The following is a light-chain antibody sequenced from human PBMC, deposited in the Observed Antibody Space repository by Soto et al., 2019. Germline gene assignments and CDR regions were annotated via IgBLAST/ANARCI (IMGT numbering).Light chain of an antibody. CDR2: DAS. CDR1: QNIYSN. J-gene: IGKJ2*01. V-gene: IGKV3-15*01. CDR3: QQYNNWPPFMYT. Sequence: EIVMTQSPPTLSVSPGETATLSCGTIQNIYSNLAWYQQKPGQAPRLLIYDASTRATGIPARFSGSGSGTEFTLTISSLQSEDFAVYYCQQYNNWPPFMYTFGQGSKVDIK.